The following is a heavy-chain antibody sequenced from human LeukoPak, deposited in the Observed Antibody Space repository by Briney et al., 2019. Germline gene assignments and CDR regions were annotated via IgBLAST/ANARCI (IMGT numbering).Heavy chain of an antibody. CDR2: ISYDGSNK. J-gene: IGHJ3*02. V-gene: IGHV3-30*18. CDR3: AKNDLANYDSSGYYGGAFDI. D-gene: IGHD3-22*01. CDR1: GFTFSGSA. Sequence: PGGSLKLSCAASGFTFSGSAMHWVRQAPGKGLEWVAVISYDGSNKYYADSVKGRFTISRDNSKNTLYLQMNSLRAEDTAVYYCAKNDLANYDSSGYYGGAFDIWGQGTMVTVSS.